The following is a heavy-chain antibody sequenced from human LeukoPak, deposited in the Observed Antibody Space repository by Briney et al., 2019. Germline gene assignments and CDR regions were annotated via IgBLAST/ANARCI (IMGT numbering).Heavy chain of an antibody. CDR1: GFTFSKYA. CDR3: AELGITMIGGV. CDR2: ISSSGSTI. J-gene: IGHJ6*04. Sequence: GGSLRLSCAAAGFTFSKYAMSWVRQAPGKGLEWVSYISSSGSTIYYADSVKGRFTNSRDNAKNSLYLQMNSLRAEDTAVYYCAELGITMIGGVWGKGTTVTISS. V-gene: IGHV3-48*03. D-gene: IGHD3-10*02.